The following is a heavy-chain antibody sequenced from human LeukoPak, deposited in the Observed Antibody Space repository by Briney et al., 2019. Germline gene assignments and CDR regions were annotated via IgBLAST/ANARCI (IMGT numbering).Heavy chain of an antibody. CDR2: ISWDGGST. CDR3: AKESPAGGSYFDY. V-gene: IGHV3-43*01. J-gene: IGHJ4*02. CDR1: GFTFDDYT. D-gene: IGHD3-16*01. Sequence: GGSLRLSCAASGFTFDDYTMPWVRQAPGKGLEWVSLISWDGGSTYYADSVKGRFTISRDNSKNSLYLQMNSLRTEDTALYYCAKESPAGGSYFDYWGQGTLVTVSS.